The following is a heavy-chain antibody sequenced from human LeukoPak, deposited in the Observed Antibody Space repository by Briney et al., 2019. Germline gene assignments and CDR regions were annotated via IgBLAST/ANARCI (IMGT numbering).Heavy chain of an antibody. V-gene: IGHV1-46*01. CDR3: ARTLGARAFDY. D-gene: IGHD3-16*01. Sequence: ASVKVSCKASGYTFTSHYMHWVRQAPGQGLEWMGIINPSGGSTSYAQKFQGRVTMTRDMSTSTVYMELSSLRSEDTAVYYCARTLGARAFDYWGQGTLVTVSS. J-gene: IGHJ4*02. CDR2: INPSGGST. CDR1: GYTFTSHY.